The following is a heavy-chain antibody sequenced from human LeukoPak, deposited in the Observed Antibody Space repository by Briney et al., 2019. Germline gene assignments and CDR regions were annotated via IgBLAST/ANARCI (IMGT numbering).Heavy chain of an antibody. CDR3: AREIGSAARGR. J-gene: IGHJ4*02. CDR2: IKEDGSEK. Sequence: SGGSLRLSCAASGFAFSSNWMSWVRQAPGKGLEWVANIKEDGSEKHYVDSVKGRFTISRDNAKNSLYLQMNSLRAEDTAVYYCAREIGSAARGRWGQGTLVTVSS. CDR1: GFAFSSNW. V-gene: IGHV3-7*05. D-gene: IGHD6-13*01.